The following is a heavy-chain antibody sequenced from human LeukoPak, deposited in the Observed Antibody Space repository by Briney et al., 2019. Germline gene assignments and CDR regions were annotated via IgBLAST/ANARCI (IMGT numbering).Heavy chain of an antibody. D-gene: IGHD4-17*01. CDR1: GFTFSSYG. Sequence: GGSLRLSCAASGFTFSSYGMSWVRQAPGKGLEWVSAISGSGGSTYYADSVKGRFTISRDNSKNTLYLQMNSLRAEDTAVYYCAKDPGNYGDYDLFPYWGQGTLVTVSS. V-gene: IGHV3-23*01. CDR2: ISGSGGST. CDR3: AKDPGNYGDYDLFPY. J-gene: IGHJ4*02.